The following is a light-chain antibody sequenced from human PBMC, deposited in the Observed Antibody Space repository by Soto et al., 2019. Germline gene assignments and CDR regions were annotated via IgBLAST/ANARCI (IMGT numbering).Light chain of an antibody. CDR2: GAS. CDR1: QSVSSSY. Sequence: EIVLTQSPGTLSLSPGERATLSCRASQSVSSSYLSWYQQKSGHAPRLLIYGASSRATGIPDRFSGSGSGTDFTLTISRLEPEDFAVYYCQQYGSSPPLSFGGGTKVDIK. CDR3: QQYGSSPPLS. V-gene: IGKV3-20*01. J-gene: IGKJ4*01.